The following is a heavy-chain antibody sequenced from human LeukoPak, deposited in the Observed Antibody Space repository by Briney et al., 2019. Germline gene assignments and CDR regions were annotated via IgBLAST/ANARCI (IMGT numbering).Heavy chain of an antibody. V-gene: IGHV3-74*01. CDR3: ATKKWLAPPPDS. CDR1: GFTFSKYW. D-gene: IGHD6-19*01. CDR2: INTDGTVT. Sequence: GGSLRLSCAASGFTFSKYWMLWGRQAPGKGLEIVSRINTDGTVTTYADYVKGRFTVSRDNADNTMFLQMNSVRDEDTAVYYCATKKWLAPPPDSWGQGTPVTVSS. J-gene: IGHJ4*02.